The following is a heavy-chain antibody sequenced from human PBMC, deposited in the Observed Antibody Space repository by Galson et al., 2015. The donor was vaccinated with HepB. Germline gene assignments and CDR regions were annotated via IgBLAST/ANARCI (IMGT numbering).Heavy chain of an antibody. CDR2: IYDIGAIKYDGGSV. J-gene: IGHJ5*01. CDR3: ARADSGYSSSWFDS. V-gene: IGHV4-59*01. Sequence: ATLSLTCHVSGVSTSRKYWTCIRPPPGKGLERLGYIYDIGAIKYDGGSVTYNPYSKSRLAISVVTANKQFCLKVSSGTAADTAVYYCARADSGYSSSWFDSWGQGALVTVSS. D-gene: IGHD5-12*01. CDR1: GVSTSRKY.